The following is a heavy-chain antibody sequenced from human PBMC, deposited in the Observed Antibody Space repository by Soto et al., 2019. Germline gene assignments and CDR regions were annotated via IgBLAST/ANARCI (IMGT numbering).Heavy chain of an antibody. J-gene: IGHJ6*02. CDR1: GGTFSSYA. V-gene: IGHV1-69*13. CDR2: IIPIFGTA. D-gene: IGHD2-8*01. Sequence: SVKVSCKASGGTFSSYAISWVRQAPGQGLEWMGGIIPIFGTANYAQKFQGRVTITADESTSTAYMELSSLRSEDTAVYYCASASAIYCTNGVCYDYYYYGMDVWGQGTTVTVSS. CDR3: ASASAIYCTNGVCYDYYYYGMDV.